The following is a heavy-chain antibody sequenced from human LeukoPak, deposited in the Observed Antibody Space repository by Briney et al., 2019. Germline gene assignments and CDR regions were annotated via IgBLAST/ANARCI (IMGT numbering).Heavy chain of an antibody. V-gene: IGHV4-59*08. CDR3: ARHSIVGQWLVPFDY. D-gene: IGHD6-19*01. CDR2: IYYSEST. Sequence: TSETLSLTCSVSGASITSYFWSWIRQPPGKGLEWIGYIYYSESTNYNPSLKSRVTISVDTSKNQFSLKLSSVTAADTAVYYCARHSIVGQWLVPFDYWGQGTLVTVSS. J-gene: IGHJ4*02. CDR1: GASITSYF.